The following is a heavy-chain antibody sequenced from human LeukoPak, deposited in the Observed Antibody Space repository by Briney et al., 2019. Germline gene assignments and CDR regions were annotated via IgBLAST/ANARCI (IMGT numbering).Heavy chain of an antibody. Sequence: QPGGSLRLSCAASGFTFSSYEMNWVRQAPGKGLEWVSYISSTAISIYYADSVKGRFTISRDNAKNFLYLQMNSLRAEDTAVYYCARENNYPQDAFDIWGQGTMVTVSS. V-gene: IGHV3-48*03. CDR1: GFTFSSYE. J-gene: IGHJ3*02. CDR2: ISSTAISI. CDR3: ARENNYPQDAFDI. D-gene: IGHD1/OR15-1a*01.